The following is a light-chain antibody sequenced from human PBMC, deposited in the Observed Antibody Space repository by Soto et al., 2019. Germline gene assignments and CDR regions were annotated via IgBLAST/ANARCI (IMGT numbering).Light chain of an antibody. J-gene: IGKJ4*01. CDR1: QSVSSK. Sequence: EIVLTQFPGTLSLSPGERATLSCRASQSVSSKLAWYQQKPGQAPRLLIYDASTRATGIPARFSGSGSGTEFTLTISSLLSEDFAVYSCQQYNNWPLTFGGGTKVDI. CDR3: QQYNNWPLT. CDR2: DAS. V-gene: IGKV3D-15*01.